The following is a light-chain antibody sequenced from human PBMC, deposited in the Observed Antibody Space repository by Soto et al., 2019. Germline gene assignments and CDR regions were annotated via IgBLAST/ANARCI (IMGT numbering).Light chain of an antibody. CDR1: SSDIGSYSL. CDR3: CSYAGGNSFIVL. Sequence: QSVLTQPASVSGSPGQSITISCTGTSSDIGSYSLVSWYQQHPGKAPKVMIYEVNKRPSGVSNRFSGSKSGNTASLTISGLQAEDEADYYCCSYAGGNSFIVLFGGGTKVTVL. V-gene: IGLV2-23*02. CDR2: EVN. J-gene: IGLJ2*01.